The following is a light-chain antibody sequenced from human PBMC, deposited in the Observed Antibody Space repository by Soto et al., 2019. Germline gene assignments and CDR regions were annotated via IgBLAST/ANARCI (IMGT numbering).Light chain of an antibody. CDR3: QQSYSTPQN. Sequence: DIQMTQSPSSLSASVGDRVTITCRASQSISSYLNWYQQKPGKVPKLLIYGASSLQSGVPSRFSGSGSGTDFTLSISSLQPEDFATYYCQQSYSTPQNFGQGTKLEIK. CDR2: GAS. J-gene: IGKJ2*01. V-gene: IGKV1-39*01. CDR1: QSISSY.